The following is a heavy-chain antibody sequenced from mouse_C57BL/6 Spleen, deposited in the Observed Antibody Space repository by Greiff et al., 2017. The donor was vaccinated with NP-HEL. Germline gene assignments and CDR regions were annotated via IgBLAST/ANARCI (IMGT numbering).Heavy chain of an antibody. D-gene: IGHD3-2*02. CDR1: GYTFTSYW. CDR2: IDPSDSYT. V-gene: IGHV1-50*01. Sequence: QVQLQQPGAELVKPGASVKLSCKASGYTFTSYWMQWVKQRPGQGLEWIGEIDPSDSYTNYNQKFKGKATLTVDTSSSTAYMQLSSLTSEDSAVYYWARGSGYFAYWGQGTLVTVSA. CDR3: ARGSGYFAY. J-gene: IGHJ3*01.